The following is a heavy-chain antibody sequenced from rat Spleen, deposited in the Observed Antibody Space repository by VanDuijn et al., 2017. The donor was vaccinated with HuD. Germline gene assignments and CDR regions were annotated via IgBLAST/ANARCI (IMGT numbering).Heavy chain of an antibody. V-gene: IGHV5-29*01. CDR3: TRGYDYTLDA. D-gene: IGHD1-7*01. CDR1: GFTFSNFG. CDR2: ISYDGSKT. Sequence: EVQLVESGGDLVQPGRSLKLSCAASGFTFSNFGMAWVRQAPTKGLEWVATISYDGSKTYYRDSVKGRFTFSRDNAKSTLYLQMDSLRSEDTATYYCTRGYDYTLDAWGQGTSVTVSS. J-gene: IGHJ4*01.